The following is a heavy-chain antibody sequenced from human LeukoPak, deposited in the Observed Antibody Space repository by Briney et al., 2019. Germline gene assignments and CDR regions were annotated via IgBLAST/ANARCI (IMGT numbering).Heavy chain of an antibody. CDR3: ARVGEFIDY. D-gene: IGHD3-10*01. Sequence: PSETLSLTCAVYGGSFSGYYWSWIRQPPGKGLEWIGEINHSGSTNYNPSLKSRVTISGDTSKNQCSLKLSTVTAAETAVYDCARVGEFIDYWGEGTLVTVSS. CDR1: GGSFSGYY. J-gene: IGHJ4*02. V-gene: IGHV4-34*01. CDR2: INHSGST.